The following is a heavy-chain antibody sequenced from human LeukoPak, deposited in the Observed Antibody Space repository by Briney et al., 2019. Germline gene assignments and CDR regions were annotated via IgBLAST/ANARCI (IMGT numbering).Heavy chain of an antibody. D-gene: IGHD5-18*01. CDR3: ASESSGYSYGH. Sequence: PSETLSLTCTVSGGSISRYYWSWIRQPPGKGLEWVGYIYYSGTTNYNPSLKSRVTISVDTSKNQFSLRLSSVTAADTAVYYCASESSGYSYGHWGQGTLVTVSS. J-gene: IGHJ4*02. CDR1: GGSISRYY. CDR2: IYYSGTT. V-gene: IGHV4-59*01.